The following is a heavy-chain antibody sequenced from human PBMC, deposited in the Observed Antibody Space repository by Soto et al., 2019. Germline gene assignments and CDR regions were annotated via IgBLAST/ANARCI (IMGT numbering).Heavy chain of an antibody. V-gene: IGHV4-59*01. Sequence: SETLSLTCTVSGGSISSYYWSWIRQPPGKGLEWIGYIYYSGSTNYNPSLKSRVTISVDTSKNQFSLKLSPVTAADTAVYYCASTAHSSGWYSGGFDYWGQGTLVTVSS. J-gene: IGHJ4*02. CDR2: IYYSGST. CDR3: ASTAHSSGWYSGGFDY. CDR1: GGSISSYY. D-gene: IGHD6-19*01.